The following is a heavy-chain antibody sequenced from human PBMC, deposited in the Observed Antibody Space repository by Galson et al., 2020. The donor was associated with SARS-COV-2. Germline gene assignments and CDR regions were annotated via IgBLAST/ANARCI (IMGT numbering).Heavy chain of an antibody. D-gene: IGHD1-7*01. CDR1: GFTFSDTW. J-gene: IGHJ4*02. Sequence: GESLKISCVASGFTFSDTWMTWVRQAPGQGLEWVGRIKNKADGATTGYAAPVKGRFGISRDDSKDTLYLEMNSLKIEDTGVYHCTTDDIRGTPTNFDHWGQGTLVTVSS. CDR3: TTDDIRGTPTNFDH. CDR2: IKNKADGATT. V-gene: IGHV3-15*05.